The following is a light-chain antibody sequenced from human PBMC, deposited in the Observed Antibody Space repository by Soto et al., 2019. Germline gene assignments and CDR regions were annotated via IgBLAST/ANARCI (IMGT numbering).Light chain of an antibody. CDR1: SSDVGGHNY. J-gene: IGLJ2*01. CDR3: SSYTTRSTLV. CDR2: EVS. V-gene: IGLV2-14*01. Sequence: QSALTQPASVSGSPGQSITISCTGTSSDVGGHNYVSWYQQHPGIAPKLMISEVSNRPSGVSNRFSGSKSGNTASLTISGLQAEDEADYYCSSYTTRSTLVFGGGTKLPVL.